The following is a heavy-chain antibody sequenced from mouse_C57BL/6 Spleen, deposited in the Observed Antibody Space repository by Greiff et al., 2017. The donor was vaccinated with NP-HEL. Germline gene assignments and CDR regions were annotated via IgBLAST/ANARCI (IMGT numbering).Heavy chain of an antibody. D-gene: IGHD1-1*01. J-gene: IGHJ2*01. CDR1: GYTSTSYW. Sequence: QVQLQQPGAELVRPGSSVKLSCKASGYTSTSYWMHWVKQRPIQGLEWIGNIDPSDSETHYNQKFKDKATLTVDKSSSTAYMQLSSLTSEDSAVYYCARITTVDYFDYWGQGTTLTVSS. CDR2: IDPSDSET. V-gene: IGHV1-52*01. CDR3: ARITTVDYFDY.